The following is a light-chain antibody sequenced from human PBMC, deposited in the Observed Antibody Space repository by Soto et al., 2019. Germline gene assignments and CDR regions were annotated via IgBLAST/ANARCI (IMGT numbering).Light chain of an antibody. J-gene: IGLJ3*02. CDR3: SSFAGANIWV. V-gene: IGLV2-8*01. CDR2: EVN. Sequence: QSALTQPPSASGSPGQSVTISCTGSASDVGGYEYVSWYQQHPGKAPNLIIFEVNKRPSGVPNRFSGSKSGNTASLTVSGLQAEDEAFYYCSSFAGANIWVFGGGTKLTVL. CDR1: ASDVGGYEY.